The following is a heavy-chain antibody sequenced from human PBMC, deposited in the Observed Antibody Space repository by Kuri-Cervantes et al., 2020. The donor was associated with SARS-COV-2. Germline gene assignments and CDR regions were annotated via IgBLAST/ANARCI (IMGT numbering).Heavy chain of an antibody. V-gene: IGHV3-53*01. J-gene: IGHJ6*02. CDR2: IYSGGST. D-gene: IGHD4-23*01. Sequence: GGSLRLSCAASGFTVSSNYMSWVRQAPGKGLEWVSVIYSGGSTYYADSVKGRFTISRDNSKNTLYLQMNSLRAEDTAVYYCARAGGRNEYYYGMDVWGQGTTVTVSS. CDR3: ARAGGRNEYYYGMDV. CDR1: GFTVSSNY.